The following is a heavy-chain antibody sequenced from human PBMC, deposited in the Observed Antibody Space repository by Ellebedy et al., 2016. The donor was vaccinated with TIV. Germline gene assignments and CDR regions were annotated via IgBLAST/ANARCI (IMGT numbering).Heavy chain of an antibody. J-gene: IGHJ6*02. CDR3: ASRSGQYYYDSSGYYPESYYGMDV. D-gene: IGHD3-22*01. CDR2: INAGNGNT. Sequence: AASVKVSCKASGYTFTSYAMHWVRQAPGHRLEWMGWINAGNGNTKYSQKFQGRVTITRDTSASTAYMELSSLRSEDTAVYYCASRSGQYYYDSSGYYPESYYGMDVWGQGTTVTVSS. CDR1: GYTFTSYA. V-gene: IGHV1-3*01.